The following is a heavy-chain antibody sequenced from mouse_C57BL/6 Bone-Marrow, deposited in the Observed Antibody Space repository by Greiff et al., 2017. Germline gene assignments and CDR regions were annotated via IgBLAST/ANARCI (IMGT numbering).Heavy chain of an antibody. J-gene: IGHJ3*01. V-gene: IGHV3-6*01. CDR2: ISYDGSN. CDR3: ARDGYYVVAY. CDR1: GYSITSGYY. D-gene: IGHD2-3*01. Sequence: ESGPGLVKPSQSLSLTCSVTGYSITSGYYWNWIRQFPGNKLEWMGYISYDGSNNYNPSLKNRISITRVTSKNQVFLKLNSVTTEDTATYYCARDGYYVVAYWGQGTLVTVAA.